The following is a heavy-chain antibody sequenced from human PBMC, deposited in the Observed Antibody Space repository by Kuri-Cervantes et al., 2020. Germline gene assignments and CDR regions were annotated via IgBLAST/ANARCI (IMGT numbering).Heavy chain of an antibody. V-gene: IGHV3-21*03. CDR1: GFSFSTAN. D-gene: IGHD2-15*01. Sequence: GGSLRLSCAASGFSFSTANMDWVRQAPGKGLEWVSSISPRSDYTYYADSVRGRFTISRDNAENSLSLQMDNLRAEDTAVYYCANLVVVDDYWGQGTLVTVSS. CDR2: ISPRSDYT. J-gene: IGHJ4*02. CDR3: ANLVVVDDY.